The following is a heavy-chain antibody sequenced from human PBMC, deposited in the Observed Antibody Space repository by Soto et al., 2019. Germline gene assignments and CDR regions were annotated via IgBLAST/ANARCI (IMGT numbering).Heavy chain of an antibody. Sequence: KSSETLSLTCTVSGGSISSGGYYWSWIRQHPGKGLEWIGYIYYSGSTYYNPSLKSRVTISVDTSKNQFSLKLSSVTAADTAVYYCARIDPYCSSTSCYTFDYWGQGTLVTVSS. J-gene: IGHJ4*02. CDR2: IYYSGST. V-gene: IGHV4-31*03. D-gene: IGHD2-2*02. CDR1: GGSISSGGYY. CDR3: ARIDPYCSSTSCYTFDY.